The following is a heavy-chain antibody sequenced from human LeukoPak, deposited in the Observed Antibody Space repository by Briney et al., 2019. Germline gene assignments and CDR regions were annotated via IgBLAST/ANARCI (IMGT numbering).Heavy chain of an antibody. D-gene: IGHD2-21*02. Sequence: PGGSLRLSCAASGFTFSSYWMCWVRQDPGKGLEWVSCIKTDGSITAYAGSVKGRFTISRDNAKNTLYLQMNSLRADDTAVYYCARDGDAPMTDFDYWGQGTLVTVSS. CDR3: ARDGDAPMTDFDY. CDR1: GFTFSSYW. CDR2: IKTDGSIT. V-gene: IGHV3-74*01. J-gene: IGHJ4*02.